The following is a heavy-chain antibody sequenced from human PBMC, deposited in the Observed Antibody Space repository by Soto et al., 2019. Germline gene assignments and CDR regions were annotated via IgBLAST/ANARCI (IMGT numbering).Heavy chain of an antibody. CDR3: ARLPGYSTGWTPFDF. D-gene: IGHD6-19*01. V-gene: IGHV3-74*01. CDR2: INSDGSTT. J-gene: IGHJ4*02. CDR1: GFTFSNYW. Sequence: GGSLRLSCAASGFTFSNYWMHWVRQAPWKGLVWVSRINSDGSTTSHADSVKGRFTISRDNAKNTLYLQMNSLRAEDTAVYYCARLPGYSTGWTPFDFWGQGTQVTVSS.